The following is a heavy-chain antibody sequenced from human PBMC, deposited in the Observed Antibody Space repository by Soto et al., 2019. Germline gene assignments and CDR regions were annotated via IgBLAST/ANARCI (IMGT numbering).Heavy chain of an antibody. Sequence: QVQLVQSGAEVKKPGASVKVSCKASGYTFTSYAMHWVRQAPGQRLEWMGWINAGNGNTKYSQKFQGRVTITRDTSASTADMELSSLRTEDTAVYYCATTGRVLLWFGEVSRDYWGQGTLVTVSS. D-gene: IGHD3-10*01. V-gene: IGHV1-3*01. J-gene: IGHJ4*02. CDR1: GYTFTSYA. CDR2: INAGNGNT. CDR3: ATTGRVLLWFGEVSRDY.